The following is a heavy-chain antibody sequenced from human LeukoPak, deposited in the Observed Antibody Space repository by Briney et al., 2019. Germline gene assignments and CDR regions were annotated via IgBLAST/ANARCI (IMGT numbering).Heavy chain of an antibody. CDR1: GFIFSSYA. CDR2: ISARGGST. V-gene: IGHV3-23*01. D-gene: IGHD3-16*01. CDR3: AKEPSDYVWGSIPGWFDP. Sequence: GGSLRLSCAASGFIFSSYAMSWVRQAPGKGLEWDSTISARGGSTHYADSVKGRFTISRDNSKNALFLQMNSLRAEDTAVYFCAKEPSDYVWGSIPGWFDPWGQGTLVTVSS. J-gene: IGHJ5*01.